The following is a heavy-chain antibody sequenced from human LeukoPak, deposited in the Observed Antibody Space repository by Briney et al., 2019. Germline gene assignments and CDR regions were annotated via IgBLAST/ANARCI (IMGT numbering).Heavy chain of an antibody. Sequence: GGSLRLSCAASGFTFSSYGMHWVRQAPGKGLEWVANIKQDGSEKYYVDSVKGRFTISRDNAKNSLYLQMNSLRAEDTAVYYCARDRKGQGSLYYSFGMDVWGQGTTVTVSS. CDR1: GFTFSSYG. CDR3: ARDRKGQGSLYYSFGMDV. D-gene: IGHD2-15*01. V-gene: IGHV3-7*01. J-gene: IGHJ6*02. CDR2: IKQDGSEK.